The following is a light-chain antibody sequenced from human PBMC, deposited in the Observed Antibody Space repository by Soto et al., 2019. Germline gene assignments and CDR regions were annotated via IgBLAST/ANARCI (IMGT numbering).Light chain of an antibody. CDR1: QSVSSN. Sequence: EILMTQSPVTLSLSPGERATLSCRASQSVSSNLAWYQQKRGQGPRLLIYAASTRATGIPARFSGSGSGTEFTLTISSLQSEDFAIYYCQQYFEWPPMTFGQGTKVEI. V-gene: IGKV3D-15*01. J-gene: IGKJ1*01. CDR3: QQYFEWPPMT. CDR2: AAS.